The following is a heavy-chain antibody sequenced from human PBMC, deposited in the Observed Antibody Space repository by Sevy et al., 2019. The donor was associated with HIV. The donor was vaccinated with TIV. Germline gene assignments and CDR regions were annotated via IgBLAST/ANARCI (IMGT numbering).Heavy chain of an antibody. D-gene: IGHD3-22*01. J-gene: IGHJ6*02. CDR3: ARDSDYYDSSGYFGMDV. V-gene: IGHV3-48*01. CDR1: GFTFSSYS. Sequence: GGSLRLSCAASGFTFSSYSMNWVRQAPGMGLEWVSYISSSSSTIYYADSVKGRFTISRDNAKSSQYLQMNSLRAEDTAVYYCARDSDYYDSSGYFGMDVWGQGTTVTVSS. CDR2: ISSSSSTI.